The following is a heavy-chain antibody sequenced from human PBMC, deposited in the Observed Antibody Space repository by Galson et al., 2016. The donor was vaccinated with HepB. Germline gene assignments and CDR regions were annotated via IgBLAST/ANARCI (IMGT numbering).Heavy chain of an antibody. CDR3: AIFYFDSGSYYNPDY. CDR1: TVNFIRYW. Sequence: QSGAEVKKPGESLRISYQGSTVNFIRYWISWVRQMPGKGLEWMGRIDPSDSYTKYSPSFQGHVTFSLDKSISTAYLQWSSLKASDTAMYYCAIFYFDSGSYYNPDYWGQGTLVTVSS. D-gene: IGHD3-10*01. J-gene: IGHJ4*02. CDR2: IDPSDSYT. V-gene: IGHV5-10-1*01.